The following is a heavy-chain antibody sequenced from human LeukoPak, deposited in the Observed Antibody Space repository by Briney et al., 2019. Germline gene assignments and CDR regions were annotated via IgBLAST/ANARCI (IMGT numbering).Heavy chain of an antibody. Sequence: GGSLRLSCAASGFTFSSYGMHWVRQAPGKGLEWVAVISYDGSNKYYADSVKGRFTISRDNSKNTLYLQMNSLRAEDTAVYYCARGPFGGGDRFDYWGQGTLVTVSS. CDR2: ISYDGSNK. CDR3: ARGPFGGGDRFDY. J-gene: IGHJ4*02. V-gene: IGHV3-30*19. D-gene: IGHD2-21*02. CDR1: GFTFSSYG.